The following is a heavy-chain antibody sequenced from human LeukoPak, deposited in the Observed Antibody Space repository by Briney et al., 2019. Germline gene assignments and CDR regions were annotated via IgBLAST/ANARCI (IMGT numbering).Heavy chain of an antibody. D-gene: IGHD2-15*01. Sequence: PGGSLRLSCAASGFPLSSYSINWFRQAPGKGLEWVAYISASGSNIYYVDSVKGRFTVSRDNPKSSLFLQMNSPRAEDTAVYHCARVKGSYFDYWGQGALVTVFS. J-gene: IGHJ4*02. CDR1: GFPLSSYS. CDR2: ISASGSNI. CDR3: ARVKGSYFDY. V-gene: IGHV3-48*01.